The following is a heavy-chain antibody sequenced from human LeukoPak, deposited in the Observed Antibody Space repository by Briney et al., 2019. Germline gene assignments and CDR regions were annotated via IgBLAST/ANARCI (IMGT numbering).Heavy chain of an antibody. V-gene: IGHV1-18*01. CDR1: GYTFTSYG. CDR2: ITAYNGNT. Sequence: ASVKVSCKASGYTFTSYGISWVRQAPGQGLEWMEWITAYNGNTNYAQKLQGRVTMTTDTSTSTAYMELRSLRSDDTAVYYCARFYPYDFWSGYWSSGYFDYWGQGTLVTVSS. D-gene: IGHD3-3*01. J-gene: IGHJ4*02. CDR3: ARFYPYDFWSGYWSSGYFDY.